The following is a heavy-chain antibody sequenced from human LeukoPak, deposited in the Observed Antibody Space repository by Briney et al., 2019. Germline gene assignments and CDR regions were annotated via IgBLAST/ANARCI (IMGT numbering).Heavy chain of an antibody. CDR1: GGTFSSYA. J-gene: IGHJ4*02. Sequence: ASVKVSCKASGGTFSSYAISWVRQAPGQGLEWMGGIIPIFGTANYAQKFQGRVTITTDESTSTAYMELSSLRSDDTAVYYCARDPTNTSGRYAYFDYWGQGTLVTVSS. D-gene: IGHD6-19*01. CDR3: ARDPTNTSGRYAYFDY. V-gene: IGHV1-69*05. CDR2: IIPIFGTA.